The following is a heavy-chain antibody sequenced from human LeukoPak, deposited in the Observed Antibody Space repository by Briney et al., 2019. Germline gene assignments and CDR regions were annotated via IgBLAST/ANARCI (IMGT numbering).Heavy chain of an antibody. J-gene: IGHJ4*02. V-gene: IGHV3-48*01. CDR1: GFTFSSYS. CDR3: ANSGGYDSPSDY. CDR2: ISSSSSII. D-gene: IGHD5-12*01. Sequence: GGSLRLSCAASGFTFSSYSMNWVRQAPGKGLEWVSYISSSSSIIYYADSVKGRFTISRDNSKNTLYLQMNSLRAEDTAVYYCANSGGYDSPSDYWGQGTLVTVSS.